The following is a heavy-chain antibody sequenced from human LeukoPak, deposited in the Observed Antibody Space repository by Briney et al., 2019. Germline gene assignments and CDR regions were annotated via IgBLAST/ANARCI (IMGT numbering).Heavy chain of an antibody. CDR2: ISACNGNT. CDR1: GYTFTSYG. D-gene: IGHD6-13*01. V-gene: IGHV1-18*01. Sequence: ASVKVSCKASGYTFTSYGISWVRQAPGQGLEWMGWISACNGNTNYAQKLQGRVTMTTDTSTSTAYMELRSLRSDDTAVYYCARDADQIAAAGNFDYWGQGTLVTVSS. J-gene: IGHJ4*02. CDR3: ARDADQIAAAGNFDY.